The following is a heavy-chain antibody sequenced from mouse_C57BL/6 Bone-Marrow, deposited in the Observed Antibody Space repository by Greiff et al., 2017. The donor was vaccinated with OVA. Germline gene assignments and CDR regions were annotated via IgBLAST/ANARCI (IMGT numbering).Heavy chain of an antibody. CDR3: TRPYYYGSSFYAMDY. J-gene: IGHJ4*01. V-gene: IGHV5-9-1*02. CDR2: ISSGGDYI. CDR1: GFTFSSYA. Sequence: EVHLVESGEGLVKPGGSLKLSCAASGFTFSSYAMSWVRQTPEKRLEWVAYISSGGDYIYYADTVKGRFTISRDNARNTLYLQMSSLKSEDTAMYYCTRPYYYGSSFYAMDYWGQGTSVTVSS. D-gene: IGHD1-1*01.